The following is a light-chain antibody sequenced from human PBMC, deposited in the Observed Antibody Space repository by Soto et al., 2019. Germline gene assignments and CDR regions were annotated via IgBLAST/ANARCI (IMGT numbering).Light chain of an antibody. Sequence: QSVLTQPPSASGSPGQSVTISCTGTSSDVGGYNYVSWYQQHPGKAPKLMIYEVSKRPSGVPDRFSGSKSGNTASLTVSGLQAEDEADYYCSSYAGSNXPYVFGTGTKVTVL. V-gene: IGLV2-8*01. J-gene: IGLJ1*01. CDR1: SSDVGGYNY. CDR2: EVS. CDR3: SSYAGSNXPYV.